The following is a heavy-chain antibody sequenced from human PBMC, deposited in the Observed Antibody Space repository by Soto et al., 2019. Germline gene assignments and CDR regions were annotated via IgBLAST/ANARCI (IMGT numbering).Heavy chain of an antibody. D-gene: IGHD2-8*01. Sequence: QVQLQQWGAGLLKPSATLSLTCAVYGGSFSGYYWSWIRQPPGKGLEWIGEINHSGSTNYNPSLKSRVTISVDTSKNQFSLTLSSVTAADTSVYYCARGPGMGYWGQVTLVTVSS. CDR2: INHSGST. CDR3: ARGPGMGY. CDR1: GGSFSGYY. V-gene: IGHV4-34*01. J-gene: IGHJ4*02.